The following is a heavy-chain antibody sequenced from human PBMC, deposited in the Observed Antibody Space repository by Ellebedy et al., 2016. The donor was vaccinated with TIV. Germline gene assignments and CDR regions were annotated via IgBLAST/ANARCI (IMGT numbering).Heavy chain of an antibody. D-gene: IGHD3-16*01. CDR1: GFTFSNVW. Sequence: GESLKISCAASGFTFSNVWMSWVRQAPGKGLEWVGRIKTKSDGETADYAAPVRGRFTISRDDSRKTWYLEMENLKDEDTGIYYCTRGGAYWGPGTRVTVSS. V-gene: IGHV3-15*01. CDR3: TRGGAY. J-gene: IGHJ4*02. CDR2: IKTKSDGETA.